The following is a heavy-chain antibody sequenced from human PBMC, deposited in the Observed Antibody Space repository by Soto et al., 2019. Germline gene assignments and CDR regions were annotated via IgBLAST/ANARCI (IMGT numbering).Heavy chain of an antibody. J-gene: IGHJ4*02. CDR1: GYTFIGYY. CDR3: ARVMAYEQQLVPFDY. V-gene: IGHV1-2*02. CDR2: VNPHTGGT. Sequence: ASVKVSCKTSGYTFIGYYLNWVRQAPGQGLEWMGWVNPHTGGTHYAQKFDGRVTMTRDTSTYTAYMELSGLKFDDTATYFCARVMAYEQQLVPFDYWGQGTLVTVSS. D-gene: IGHD6-13*01.